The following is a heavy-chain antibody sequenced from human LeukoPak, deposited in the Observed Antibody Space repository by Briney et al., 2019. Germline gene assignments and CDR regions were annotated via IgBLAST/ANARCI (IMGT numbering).Heavy chain of an antibody. V-gene: IGHV1-2*02. D-gene: IGHD6-6*01. CDR2: INSNSGGT. Sequence: GASVKVSCKASGYTFTGYYMHWVRQAPGQGLDWMGWINSNSGGTNYAQKFQGRVTMTRDTSTTTAYMELNRLRSDDTAVYYCARVRRPEYSSSSYYYYMDVWGKGTTVTVSS. CDR3: ARVRRPEYSSSSYYYYMDV. CDR1: GYTFTGYY. J-gene: IGHJ6*03.